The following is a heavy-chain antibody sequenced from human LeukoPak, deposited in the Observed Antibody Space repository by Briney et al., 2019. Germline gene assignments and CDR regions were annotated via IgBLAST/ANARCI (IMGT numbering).Heavy chain of an antibody. CDR2: INPNSGGT. Sequence: GASVKVSCKTSGYTFTGYYMHWVRQAPGQGLEWMGWINPNSGGTNYAQKFQGRVTISVDTSKNQFSLKLSSVTAADTAVYYCARERNYYGSGSYLFWGQGTLVTVSS. CDR3: ARERNYYGSGSYLF. J-gene: IGHJ4*02. D-gene: IGHD3-10*01. CDR1: GYTFTGYY. V-gene: IGHV1-2*02.